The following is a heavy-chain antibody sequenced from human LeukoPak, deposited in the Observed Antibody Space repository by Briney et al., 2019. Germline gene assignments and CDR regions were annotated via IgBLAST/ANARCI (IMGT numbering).Heavy chain of an antibody. V-gene: IGHV3-9*01. D-gene: IGHD5-24*01. J-gene: IGHJ4*02. CDR1: GFTFDDYA. CDR3: AKDNRDGYNFGYFDY. Sequence: GGSLRLSCAASGFTFDDYAMHWVRQAPGKGLEWVSGISWNSGSIGYADSVKGRFTISRDNAKDSLYLQMNSLRAEDTALYYCAKDNRDGYNFGYFDYWGQGPLVTVSS. CDR2: ISWNSGSI.